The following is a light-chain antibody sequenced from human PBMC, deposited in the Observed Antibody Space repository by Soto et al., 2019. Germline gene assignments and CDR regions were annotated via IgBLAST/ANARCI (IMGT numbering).Light chain of an antibody. CDR1: QSVSTY. CDR2: GAY. Sequence: VLTEPPATLALSPGERATLSCRASQSVSTYLAWYQQKPGQAPRLLIYGAYTRATDIPARFSGTGSGTEFTLTISSLQSEDFVIYYCQQYNTWPAITFGQGTRLEI. V-gene: IGKV3-15*01. J-gene: IGKJ5*01. CDR3: QQYNTWPAIT.